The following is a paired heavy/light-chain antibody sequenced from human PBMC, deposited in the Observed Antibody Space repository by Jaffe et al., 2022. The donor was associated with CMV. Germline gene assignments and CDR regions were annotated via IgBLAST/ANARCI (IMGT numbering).Light chain of an antibody. Sequence: QSVLTQPPSVSAAPGQKVTISCSGSSSNIGNNYVSWYQQLPGTAPKLLIYENNKRPSGIPDRFSGSKSGTSATLGITGLQTGDEADYYCGTWDSSLSEGVFGGGTKLTVL. CDR3: GTWDSSLSEGV. V-gene: IGLV1-51*02. J-gene: IGLJ2*01. CDR2: ENN. CDR1: SSNIGNNY.
Heavy chain of an antibody. J-gene: IGHJ6*03. D-gene: IGHD3-9*01. V-gene: IGHV1-69*09. CDR1: GGTFSSYA. CDR3: AGLYDILTGYYEDYYYYYMDV. CDR2: IIPILGIA. Sequence: QVQLVQSGAEVKKPGSSVKVSCKASGGTFSSYAISWVRQAPGQGLEWMGRIIPILGIANYAQKFQGRVTITADKSTSTAYMELSSLRSEDTAVYYCAGLYDILTGYYEDYYYYYMDVWGKGTTVTVSS.